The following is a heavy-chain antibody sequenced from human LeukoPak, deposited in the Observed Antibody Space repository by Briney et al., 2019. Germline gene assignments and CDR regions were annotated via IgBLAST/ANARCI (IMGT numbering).Heavy chain of an antibody. V-gene: IGHV1-2*02. CDR2: INPNSGGT. J-gene: IGHJ4*02. CDR1: GYTFTGYY. CDR3: ARGSRQQLVFLYFDY. D-gene: IGHD6-13*01. Sequence: ASVKVSCKASGYTFTGYYMHWVRQAPGQGLEWMGWINPNSGGTNYAQKFQGRVTMTRDTSINTAYMELSRLRSDDTAVYYCARGSRQQLVFLYFDYWGREPWSPSPQ.